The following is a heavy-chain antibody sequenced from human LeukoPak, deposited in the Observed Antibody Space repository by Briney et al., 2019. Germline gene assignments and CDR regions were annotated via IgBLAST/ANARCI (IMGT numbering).Heavy chain of an antibody. J-gene: IGHJ6*02. CDR2: IYPGDSDT. V-gene: IGHV5-51*01. CDR3: ARHGSGDHFYHYGMDV. CDR1: GYTFTSYW. D-gene: IGHD1-26*01. Sequence: GESLKISCKGSGYTFTSYWIAWVRQRPGKGLEWMGIIYPGDSDTRYSPSFQGQVTISADKPIGTAYLQLSGLKASDTAMYYCARHGSGDHFYHYGMDVWGQGTTVTVSS.